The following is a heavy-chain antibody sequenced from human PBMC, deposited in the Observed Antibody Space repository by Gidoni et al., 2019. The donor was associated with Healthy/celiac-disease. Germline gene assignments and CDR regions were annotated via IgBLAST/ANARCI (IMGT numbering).Heavy chain of an antibody. V-gene: IGHV4-59*01. CDR3: ASHSYGYSLGSSDDY. Sequence: QVQLQESGPGLVKPSETLSLTCTVSGGSISSYYWSWIRQPPGKGLEWIGYIYYSGSTNYNPSLKSRVTISVDTSKNQFSLKLSSVTAADTAVYYCASHSYGYSLGSSDDYWGQGTLVTVSS. CDR1: GGSISSYY. J-gene: IGHJ4*02. CDR2: IYYSGST. D-gene: IGHD5-18*01.